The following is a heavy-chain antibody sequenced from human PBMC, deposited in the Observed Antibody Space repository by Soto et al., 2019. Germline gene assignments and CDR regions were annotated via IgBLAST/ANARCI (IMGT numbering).Heavy chain of an antibody. CDR2: IIPIFGTA. V-gene: IGHV1-69*01. CDR3: AMGESSGRTPYPFFDY. J-gene: IGHJ4*02. CDR1: GGTFSSYA. D-gene: IGHD3-10*01. Sequence: QVQLVQSGAEVKKPGSSVKVSCKASGGTFSSYAISWVRQAPGQGLEWMGGIIPIFGTANYAQKFQGRVTITADESTSTAYMELSSLRSEDTAVYYCAMGESSGRTPYPFFDYWGQGTLVTVSS.